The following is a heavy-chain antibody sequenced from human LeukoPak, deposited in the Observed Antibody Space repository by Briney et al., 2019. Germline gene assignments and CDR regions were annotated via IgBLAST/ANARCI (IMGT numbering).Heavy chain of an antibody. V-gene: IGHV3-23*01. CDR3: AKAGCSSTSCYEDY. Sequence: PGGSLRLSCAASGFTFSSYAMSWVHQAPGKGLEWVSAISGSGGSTYYADSVKGRFTISRDNSKNTLYLQMNSLRAEDTAVYYCAKAGCSSTSCYEDYWGQGTLVTVSS. J-gene: IGHJ4*02. D-gene: IGHD2-2*01. CDR2: ISGSGGST. CDR1: GFTFSSYA.